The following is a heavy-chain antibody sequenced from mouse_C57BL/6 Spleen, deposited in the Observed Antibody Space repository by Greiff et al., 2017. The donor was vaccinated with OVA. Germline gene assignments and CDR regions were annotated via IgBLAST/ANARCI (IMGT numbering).Heavy chain of an antibody. CDR1: GYSFTGYY. CDR3: ARNYGSSWYYFDY. J-gene: IGHJ2*01. CDR2: INPSTGGT. Sequence: EVQLQQSGPELVKPGASVKISCKASGYSFTGYYMNWVKQSPEKSLEWIGEINPSTGGTTYNQKFKAKATLTVDKSSSTAYMQLKSLTSEDSAVYDCARNYGSSWYYFDYWGQGTTLTVSS. D-gene: IGHD1-1*01. V-gene: IGHV1-42*01.